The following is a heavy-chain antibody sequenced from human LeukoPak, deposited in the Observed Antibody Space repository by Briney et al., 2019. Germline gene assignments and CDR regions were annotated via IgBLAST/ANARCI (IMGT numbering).Heavy chain of an antibody. D-gene: IGHD2-15*01. Sequence: GASVKVSRKASGYTFTGYYMHWVRQAPGQGLEWMGRINPNSGGTNYAQKFQGRVTMTRDTSISTAYMELSRLRSDDTAVYYCARGPPGYCSGGSCYGWFDPWGQGTLVTVSS. CDR1: GYTFTGYY. CDR3: ARGPPGYCSGGSCYGWFDP. J-gene: IGHJ5*02. V-gene: IGHV1-2*06. CDR2: INPNSGGT.